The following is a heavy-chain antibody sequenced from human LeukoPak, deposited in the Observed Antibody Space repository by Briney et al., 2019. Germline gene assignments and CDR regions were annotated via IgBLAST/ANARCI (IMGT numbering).Heavy chain of an antibody. V-gene: IGHV4-59*01. D-gene: IGHD2-2*01. CDR3: ARAPIPAAKFDP. CDR2: IYYNGNN. J-gene: IGHJ5*02. CDR1: GGSMSSYY. Sequence: SETLSLTCTVSGGSMSSYYWTWIRQPPGKGLEWIGYIYYNGNNIYSPSLKSRVTISIDTSKSQFSLQLRSVTAADTAVYYCARAPIPAAKFDPWGQGTLVTVSS.